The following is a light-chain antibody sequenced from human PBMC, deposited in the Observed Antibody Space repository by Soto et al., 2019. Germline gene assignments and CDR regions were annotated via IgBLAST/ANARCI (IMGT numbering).Light chain of an antibody. CDR1: SSNIGSNT. V-gene: IGLV1-44*01. J-gene: IGLJ1*01. Sequence: QSVLTQPPSASGTPGQRVTISCSGSSSNIGSNTVNWYQQLPGTAPKLLIYRNNERPSGVPDRFSGSKSGTSASLAISGLQSEDEADYYCQSYDSGLSTYVFGTGTKVTVL. CDR3: QSYDSGLSTYV. CDR2: RNN.